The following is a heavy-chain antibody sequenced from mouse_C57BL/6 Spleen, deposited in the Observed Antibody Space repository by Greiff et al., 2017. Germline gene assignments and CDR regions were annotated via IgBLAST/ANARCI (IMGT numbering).Heavy chain of an antibody. CDR1: GYTFTDYE. J-gene: IGHJ3*01. CDR2: IDPDTGGT. Sequence: VQLQQSGAELVRPGASVTLSCKASGYTFTDYEMHWVKQTPVHGLEWIGAIDPDTGGTAYNQKFKGKAILTAAKSSSTAYMELRSLTSEDSAVYYCTRWGLGEAYWGQGTLVTVSA. D-gene: IGHD3-3*01. V-gene: IGHV1-15*01. CDR3: TRWGLGEAY.